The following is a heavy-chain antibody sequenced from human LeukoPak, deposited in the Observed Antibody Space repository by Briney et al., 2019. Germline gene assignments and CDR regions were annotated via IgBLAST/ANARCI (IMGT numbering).Heavy chain of an antibody. D-gene: IGHD2-15*01. CDR3: ARADDCSGGSCVLDY. Sequence: GGSLRLSCAASGFTFSGYAMNWVRQAPGKGLEWVSTFSGSGGNTYYADSVKGRFTISRDNSKNTLYLQMNSLRAEDTAVYYCARADDCSGGSCVLDYWSQGTLVTVSS. V-gene: IGHV3-23*01. CDR2: FSGSGGNT. J-gene: IGHJ4*02. CDR1: GFTFSGYA.